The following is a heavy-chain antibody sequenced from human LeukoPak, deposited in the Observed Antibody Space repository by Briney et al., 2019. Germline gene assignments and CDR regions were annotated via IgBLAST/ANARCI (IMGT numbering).Heavy chain of an antibody. Sequence: SETLPLTCAVYGGSFSGYYWSWIRQPPGKGLEWIGEINHSGSTNYNPSLKSRVTISVDTSKNQFSLKLSSVTAADTAVYYCARGKRTLVVNYPFDYWGQGTLVTVSS. D-gene: IGHD3-22*01. V-gene: IGHV4-34*01. J-gene: IGHJ4*02. CDR2: INHSGST. CDR1: GGSFSGYY. CDR3: ARGKRTLVVNYPFDY.